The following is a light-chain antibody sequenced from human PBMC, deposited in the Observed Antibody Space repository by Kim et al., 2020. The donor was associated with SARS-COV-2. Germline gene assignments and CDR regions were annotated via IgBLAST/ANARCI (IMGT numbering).Light chain of an antibody. J-gene: IGKJ3*01. Sequence: WSPGERATPSCRASQSVSSSYLAWYQQKPGQAPRLLIYGASSRATGIPDRFSGSGSGTDFTLTISRLEPEDFAVYYCQQYGSSITFGPGTKVDIK. CDR2: GAS. CDR1: QSVSSSY. CDR3: QQYGSSIT. V-gene: IGKV3-20*01.